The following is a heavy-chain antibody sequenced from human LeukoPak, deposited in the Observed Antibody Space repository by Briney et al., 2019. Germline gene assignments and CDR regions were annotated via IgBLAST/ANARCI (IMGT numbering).Heavy chain of an antibody. CDR3: ARGRHYGSFLH. Sequence: PSETLSLTCAVSGGSFNDYYWNWIRQPPGTGLEWIGEINYSGSTNFNPSLESRVTISVDTSKNQFSLKVNSVTAADTAVYYCARGRHYGSFLHWGQGTLVTVSS. CDR2: INYSGST. J-gene: IGHJ4*02. CDR1: GGSFNDYY. D-gene: IGHD3-10*01. V-gene: IGHV4-34*01.